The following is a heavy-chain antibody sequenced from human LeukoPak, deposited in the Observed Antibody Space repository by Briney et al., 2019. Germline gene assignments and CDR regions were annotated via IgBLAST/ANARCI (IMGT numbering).Heavy chain of an antibody. Sequence: ASVKVPCKASGGTFSSYAISWVRQAPGQGLERMGGIIPIFGTANYAQKFQGRVTITADESTSTAYMELSSLRSEDTAVYYCACSYNWNGGYFDYWGQGTLVTVSS. CDR3: ACSYNWNGGYFDY. J-gene: IGHJ4*02. CDR2: IIPIFGTA. D-gene: IGHD1-20*01. V-gene: IGHV1-69*13. CDR1: GGTFSSYA.